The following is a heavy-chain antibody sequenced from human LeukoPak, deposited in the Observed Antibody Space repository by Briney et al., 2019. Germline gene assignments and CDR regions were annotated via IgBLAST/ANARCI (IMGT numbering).Heavy chain of an antibody. CDR1: GFTFSNAW. J-gene: IGHJ4*02. CDR2: IKNSGIT. D-gene: IGHD1-1*01. Sequence: GGSLRLSCAGSGFTFSNAWMTWVRQAPGKGLEWVGRIKNSGITDYAAPVKGRFSISRDDSTNTVYVQMNSLKSEDTAVYYCTTGTLGTTGTTGYWGQGTLVTVSS. CDR3: TTGTLGTTGTTGY. V-gene: IGHV3-15*01.